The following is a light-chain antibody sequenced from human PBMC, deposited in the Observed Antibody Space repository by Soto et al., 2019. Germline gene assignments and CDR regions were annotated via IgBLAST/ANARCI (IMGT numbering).Light chain of an antibody. CDR1: QSVSSSY. Sequence: ETVLTQSPARLSLSPGERATLSCRASQSVSSSYLAWYQQKPGQAPRLLIYGASSRATGIPDRFSGSGSGTDFTLTISRLEPEDFAVYYCQQYGSSPWTFGQGTKVDIK. V-gene: IGKV3-20*01. J-gene: IGKJ1*01. CDR2: GAS. CDR3: QQYGSSPWT.